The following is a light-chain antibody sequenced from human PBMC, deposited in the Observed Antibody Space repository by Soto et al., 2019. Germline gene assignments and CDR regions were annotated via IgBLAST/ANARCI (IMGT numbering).Light chain of an antibody. V-gene: IGKV3D-15*01. CDR1: QGIGTN. Sequence: EIVMTQSPATLSVSPGERATLSCRATQGIGTNLAWYQQRPGQAPRLLIYGASTRATGIPARFCGSASGTEFTLTITSLQSEDFAVYYCQQYNYWPITFGQGTRLEIK. J-gene: IGKJ5*01. CDR3: QQYNYWPIT. CDR2: GAS.